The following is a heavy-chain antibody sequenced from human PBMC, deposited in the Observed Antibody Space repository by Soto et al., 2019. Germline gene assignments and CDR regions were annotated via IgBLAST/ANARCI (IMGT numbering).Heavy chain of an antibody. D-gene: IGHD3-3*01. CDR2: ISGSGGST. V-gene: IGHV3-23*01. Sequence: GGSLRLSCAASGFTFSSYAMSWVRQAPGKGLEWVSAISGSGGSTYYADSVKGRFTISRDNSKNTLYLQMNSLRAEDTAVYYCAGGRFYLTIFGVGNWFDPWGQGTLVTVSS. CDR3: AGGRFYLTIFGVGNWFDP. J-gene: IGHJ5*02. CDR1: GFTFSSYA.